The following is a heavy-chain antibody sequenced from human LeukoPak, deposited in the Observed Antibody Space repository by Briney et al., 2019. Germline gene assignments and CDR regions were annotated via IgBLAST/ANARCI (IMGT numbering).Heavy chain of an antibody. J-gene: IGHJ5*02. D-gene: IGHD3-22*01. CDR2: ISAYNGNT. CDR3: ARSNDSSGYYYPNNNWFDL. V-gene: IGHV1-18*01. CDR1: GYTFTSYG. Sequence: ASVKVSCKASGYTFTSYGISWVRQAPGQGLEWMGWISAYNGNTNYAQKLQGRVTMTTDTSTSTAYMELRSLRSDDTAVYYCARSNDSSGYYYPNNNWFDLWDQGTLVTVSS.